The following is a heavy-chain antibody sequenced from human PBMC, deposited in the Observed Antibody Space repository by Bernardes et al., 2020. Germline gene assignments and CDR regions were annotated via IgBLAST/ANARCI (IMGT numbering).Heavy chain of an antibody. CDR3: ARDSMEFSCAVGY. Sequence: GGSLRLSCAASGFTFSSYGMPWVRQAPGKGLEWVAVIWYDGCNKYYADSVKGRFTISRDNSKNTLYLQMNSLRADDTAVYYCARDSMEFSCAVGYWGQGTLVTVSS. CDR1: GFTFSSYG. CDR2: IWYDGCNK. V-gene: IGHV3-33*01. D-gene: IGHD2-2*01. J-gene: IGHJ4*02.